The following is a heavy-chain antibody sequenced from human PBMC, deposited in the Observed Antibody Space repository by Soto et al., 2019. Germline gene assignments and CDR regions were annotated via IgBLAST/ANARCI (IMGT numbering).Heavy chain of an antibody. V-gene: IGHV1-3*01. CDR3: TTVFEY. Sequence: ASVKVSCKASGYTFTSYAMHWVRQAPGQRLEWMGWINAGNGNTKYSQKFQGRVTITRDTSASTAYMELRAEDTAVYYCTTVFEYWGQGTPVTVSS. CDR1: GYTFTSYA. CDR2: INAGNGNT. J-gene: IGHJ4*02.